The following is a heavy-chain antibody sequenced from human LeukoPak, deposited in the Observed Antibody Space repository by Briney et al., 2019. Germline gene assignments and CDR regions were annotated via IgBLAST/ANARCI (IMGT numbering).Heavy chain of an antibody. CDR2: ISWNSGSI. J-gene: IGHJ4*02. CDR3: AKAHDYGDYAGFDY. D-gene: IGHD4-17*01. Sequence: PGRSLRLSCAASGFTFYDYAMHWVRQAPGKGLEWVSGISWNSGSIGYADSVKGRFTISRDSAKTSLYLQINNLRAEDTALYYCAKAHDYGDYAGFDYWGQGTLVSVSS. CDR1: GFTFYDYA. V-gene: IGHV3-9*01.